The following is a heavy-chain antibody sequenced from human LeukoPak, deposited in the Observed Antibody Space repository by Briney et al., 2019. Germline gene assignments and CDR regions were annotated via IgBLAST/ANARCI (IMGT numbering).Heavy chain of an antibody. J-gene: IGHJ4*02. D-gene: IGHD4-17*01. CDR2: IYSGGRT. CDR1: GFTVSSNY. CDR3: VRDDSGVGLDY. Sequence: GGSLRLSCAASGFTVSSNYMSWVRQAPGKGLEWISIIYSGGRTYYAESVKGRFAISRDNSQNTLYLPMNSLRADDTAVYYCVRDDSGVGLDYWGQGTLVTVSS. V-gene: IGHV3-53*01.